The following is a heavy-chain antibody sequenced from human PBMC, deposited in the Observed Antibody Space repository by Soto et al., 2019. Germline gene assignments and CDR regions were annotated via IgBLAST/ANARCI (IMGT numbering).Heavy chain of an antibody. CDR2: TIPALGKT. D-gene: IGHD3-10*01. CDR1: GGTFSSYA. V-gene: IGHV1-69*10. Sequence: SVKVSCKASGGTFSSYAISWVRQAPGQGLEWMGGTIPALGKTHYIEKFQGRVTITVDDATRTVYMEVRDLTSEDTAIYYCARGPFRPSAMDVWGQGTTVTVSS. CDR3: ARGPFRPSAMDV. J-gene: IGHJ6*02.